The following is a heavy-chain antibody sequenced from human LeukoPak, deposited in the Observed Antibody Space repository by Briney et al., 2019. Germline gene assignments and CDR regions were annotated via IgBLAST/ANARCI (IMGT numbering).Heavy chain of an antibody. CDR1: GYTFTTYG. CDR3: ARDGLYSSSRDGMDV. J-gene: IGHJ6*02. CDR2: ISGYNGDT. V-gene: IGHV1-18*01. Sequence: GASVKVSCKASGYTFTTYGISWVRQAHGQGLEWMGWISGYNGDTNSAQKLQDRVIISTDTSMTTASMELKSLTSDDTAVYYCARDGLYSSSRDGMDVWGQGTTVTVS. D-gene: IGHD2-2*01.